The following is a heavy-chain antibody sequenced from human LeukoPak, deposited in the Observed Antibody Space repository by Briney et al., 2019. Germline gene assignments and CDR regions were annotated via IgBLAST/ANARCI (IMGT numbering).Heavy chain of an antibody. CDR2: FSATGGSP. CDR3: AKARIAAAGTGAFDV. J-gene: IGHJ3*01. V-gene: IGHV3-23*01. D-gene: IGHD6-25*01. CDR1: GFTFNSSA. Sequence: GGSLRLSCAASGFTFNSSAMTWVRQAPGKGLEWVSAFSATGGSPYYAESVKGRFTISRDNSKNTLYLQMNSLRDEDTAIYYCAKARIAAAGTGAFDVWGQRTMVTVSS.